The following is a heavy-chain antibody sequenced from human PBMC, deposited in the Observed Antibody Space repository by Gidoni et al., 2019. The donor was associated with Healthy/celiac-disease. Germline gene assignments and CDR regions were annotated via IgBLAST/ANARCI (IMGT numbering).Heavy chain of an antibody. D-gene: IGHD3-22*01. CDR1: GFPVSSTY. Sequence: EVQLVESGGGLIQPGGSLSLSCAASGFPVSSTYMSWVRQAPGKGLEGVSVIYSGGSTYYADSVKGRFTISRDNSKNTLYLQMNSLRAEDTAVYYCARVNVYYDSSGYGDGYYYYMDVWGKGTTVTVSS. CDR3: ARVNVYYDSSGYGDGYYYYMDV. J-gene: IGHJ6*03. CDR2: IYSGGST. V-gene: IGHV3-53*01.